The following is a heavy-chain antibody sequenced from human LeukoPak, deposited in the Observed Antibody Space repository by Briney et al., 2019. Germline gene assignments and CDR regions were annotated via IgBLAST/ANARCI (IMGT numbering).Heavy chain of an antibody. CDR3: ARHCPGGDCSIGY. CDR2: INHSGST. J-gene: IGHJ4*02. D-gene: IGHD2-21*02. Sequence: PSETLSLTCAVYGGSFSGYYWSWIRQPPGKGLEWIGEINHSGSTNYNPSLKSRVTISVDTSKNQFSLKLSSVTAADTAVYYCARHCPGGDCSIGYWGQGTLVTVSS. CDR1: GGSFSGYY. V-gene: IGHV4-34*01.